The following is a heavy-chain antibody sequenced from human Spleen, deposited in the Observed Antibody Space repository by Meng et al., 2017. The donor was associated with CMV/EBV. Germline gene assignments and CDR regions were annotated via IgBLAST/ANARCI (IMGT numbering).Heavy chain of an antibody. D-gene: IGHD6-13*01. J-gene: IGHJ5*02. V-gene: IGHV1-18*01. CDR2: INAYKDNT. CDR1: SYTCTIYV. CDR3: ARSIAAAGTAGNWFDP. Sequence: QRVQSEAMVKTLCDIDNVSGKATSYTCTIYVISRSRQAPGQGLYCMGWINAYKDNTNNEQKLQGRVTMTTDTSTSTAYMELRSLRSYDTAVYYCARSIAAAGTAGNWFDPWGQGTLVTVSS.